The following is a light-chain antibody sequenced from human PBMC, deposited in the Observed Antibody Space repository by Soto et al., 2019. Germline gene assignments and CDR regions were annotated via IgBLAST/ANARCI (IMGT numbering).Light chain of an antibody. CDR2: EGS. CDR1: GSDVGSYNL. J-gene: IGLJ1*01. CDR3: CSYAGSTTFYV. Sequence: QSALTQPASVSGSPGQSITISCTGTGSDVGSYNLVSWYQIHPGKAPKLIIYEGSKRPSGVSDRFSASKSGNTASLTISGLQGEDEADYHCCSYAGSTTFYVFGTGTKVTVL. V-gene: IGLV2-23*03.